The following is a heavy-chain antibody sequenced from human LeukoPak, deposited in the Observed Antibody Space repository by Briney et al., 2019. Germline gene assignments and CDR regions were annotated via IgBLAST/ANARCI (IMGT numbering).Heavy chain of an antibody. D-gene: IGHD3-10*01. J-gene: IGHJ5*02. CDR2: INHSGST. CDR1: GDSFSGYY. CDR3: ARGRDRRITMVRGVLNWFDP. Sequence: PSETLSLTCAVYGDSFSGYYWSWIRQPPGKGLEWLGEINHSGSTNYNPSLKSRVTISVDTSKNQFSLKLSSVTAADTAVYYCARGRDRRITMVRGVLNWFDPWGQGTLVTVSS. V-gene: IGHV4-34*01.